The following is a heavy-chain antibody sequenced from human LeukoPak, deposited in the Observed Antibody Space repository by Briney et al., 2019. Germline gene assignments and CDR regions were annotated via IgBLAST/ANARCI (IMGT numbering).Heavy chain of an antibody. Sequence: GRSLRLSCAASGFTFSSYGMHWVRQAPGKGLEWVAVISYDGSNKYYADSVKGRFTTSRDNSKNTLYLQMNSLRAEDTAVYYCAKDDSAIYDYVWGSYRWVDYWGQGTLVTVSS. V-gene: IGHV3-30*18. CDR3: AKDDSAIYDYVWGSYRWVDY. D-gene: IGHD3-16*02. J-gene: IGHJ4*02. CDR2: ISYDGSNK. CDR1: GFTFSSYG.